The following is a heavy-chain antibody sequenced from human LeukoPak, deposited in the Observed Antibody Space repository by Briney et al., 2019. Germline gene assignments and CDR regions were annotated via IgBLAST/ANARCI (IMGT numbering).Heavy chain of an antibody. CDR1: GGSISSSSYY. Sequence: SETLSLTCTVSGGSISSSSYYWGWIRQPPGKGLEWIGSIYYSGSTYYNPSLKSRVTISVDTSKNQFSLKLSSVTAADTAVYYCAKDHYDSSGYPFDYWGQGTLVTVSS. CDR3: AKDHYDSSGYPFDY. J-gene: IGHJ4*02. V-gene: IGHV4-39*07. CDR2: IYYSGST. D-gene: IGHD3-22*01.